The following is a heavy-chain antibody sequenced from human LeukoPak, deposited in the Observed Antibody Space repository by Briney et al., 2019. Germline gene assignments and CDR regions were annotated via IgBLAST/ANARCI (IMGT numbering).Heavy chain of an antibody. V-gene: IGHV3-74*01. CDR2: INSDGSIT. J-gene: IGHJ4*02. D-gene: IGHD3-22*01. CDR3: AKRVYDSSGYYWDY. Sequence: GGSLRLSCAASGFTFTTYWMHWVRQAPGKGLVWVSHINSDGSITSYADSVKGRFTISRDNAKNTLYLQMNSLRAEDTAVYYCAKRVYDSSGYYWDYWGQGTLVTVSS. CDR1: GFTFTTYW.